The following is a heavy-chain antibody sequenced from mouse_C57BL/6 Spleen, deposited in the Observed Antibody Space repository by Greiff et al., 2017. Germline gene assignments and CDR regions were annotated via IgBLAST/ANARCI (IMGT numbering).Heavy chain of an antibody. CDR2: IDPGDGAT. CDR3: ARDYYSIPAY. J-gene: IGHJ3*01. D-gene: IGHD2-5*01. V-gene: IGHV14-2*01. Sequence: VQLQQSGAELVKPGASVKLSCTASGFNIKDYYMHWVKQRTEQGLEWIGRIDPGDGATKYDPKFQGKATITADTSSKTAYLQLSSLTSEDTAVYYCARDYYSIPAYWGQGTLVTVSA. CDR1: GFNIKDYY.